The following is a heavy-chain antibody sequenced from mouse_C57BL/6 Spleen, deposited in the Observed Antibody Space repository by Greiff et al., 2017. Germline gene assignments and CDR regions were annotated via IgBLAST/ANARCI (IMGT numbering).Heavy chain of an antibody. CDR3: ARHRASEGFDY. J-gene: IGHJ4*01. D-gene: IGHD3-3*01. CDR1: GFTFSSYG. V-gene: IGHV5-6*02. CDR2: ISSGGSYT. Sequence: DVKLVESGGDLVKPGGSLKLSCAASGFTFSSYGMSWVRQTPDKRLEWVATISSGGSYTYYPDSVKGRFTISRDNAKNTLYLQMSSLKYEDTAMYYCARHRASEGFDYWGQGTSVTVSS.